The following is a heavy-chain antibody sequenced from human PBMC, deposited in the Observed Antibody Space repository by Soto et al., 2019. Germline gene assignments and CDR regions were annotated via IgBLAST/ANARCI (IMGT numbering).Heavy chain of an antibody. CDR1: GGSFSGYY. CDR3: ARVDYYGSGSYYRVFDY. Sequence: SETLSLTCAVYGGSFSGYYWSWIRQPPGKGLEWIGEINHSGSTNYNPSLKSRVTISVDTSKNQFSLKLSSVTAANTAVYYCARVDYYGSGSYYRVFDYWGQGTLVTVSS. D-gene: IGHD3-10*01. J-gene: IGHJ4*02. V-gene: IGHV4-34*01. CDR2: INHSGST.